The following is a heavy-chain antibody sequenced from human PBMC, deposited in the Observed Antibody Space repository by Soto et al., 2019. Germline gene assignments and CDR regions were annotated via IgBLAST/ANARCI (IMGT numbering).Heavy chain of an antibody. CDR1: GYSFPAYY. J-gene: IGHJ4*02. CDR3: AREYGSGLIRIDH. V-gene: IGHV1-2*02. Sequence: ASVKVSCKASGYSFPAYYIHWVRQAPGQGLEWMGWINPNSGGANYAQKFQGRVTMTSDTSISTAYMELSSLRSDDTAVYYCAREYGSGLIRIDHWGQGTVVTVSS. CDR2: INPNSGGA. D-gene: IGHD6-19*01.